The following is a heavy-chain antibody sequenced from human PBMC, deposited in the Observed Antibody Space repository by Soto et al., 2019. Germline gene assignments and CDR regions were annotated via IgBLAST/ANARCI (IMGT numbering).Heavy chain of an antibody. CDR1: GFTFSSYG. D-gene: IGHD3-16*02. V-gene: IGHV3-33*01. Sequence: GGSLRLSCAASGFTFSSYGMHWVRQAPGKGLEWVAVIWYDGSNKYYEDSVKGRFTISRDNSKNTLYLQMNSLRAEDTAVYYCARDSAFLGSYRYTSAFYIWGQGTMVTVSS. CDR2: IWYDGSNK. CDR3: ARDSAFLGSYRYTSAFYI. J-gene: IGHJ3*02.